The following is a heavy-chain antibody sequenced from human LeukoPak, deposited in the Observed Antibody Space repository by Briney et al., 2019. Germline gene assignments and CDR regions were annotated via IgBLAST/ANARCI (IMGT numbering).Heavy chain of an antibody. J-gene: IGHJ1*01. D-gene: IGHD6-13*01. CDR1: GFTFSSYS. V-gene: IGHV3-21*01. Sequence: AGSLRLSCAASGFTFSSYSMNWVRQAPGRGLEWVASISSSSSYIYYADSVKGRFTISRDNAKNSLYMELNSLRADDTAVYYCARDWPAYSRGYFQHWGQGTLVTVSS. CDR3: ARDWPAYSRGYFQH. CDR2: ISSSSSYI.